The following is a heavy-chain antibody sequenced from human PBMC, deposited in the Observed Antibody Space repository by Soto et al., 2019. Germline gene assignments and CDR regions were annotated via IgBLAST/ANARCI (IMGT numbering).Heavy chain of an antibody. Sequence: SVKVSCRASGGTFSSYAISWVRQAPGQGLEWMGGIIPIFGTANYAQKFQGRVTITADESTSTAYMELSSLRSEDTAVYYCARDPGSSGSHAVHFDYWGQGTLVTVSS. J-gene: IGHJ4*02. V-gene: IGHV1-69*13. CDR1: GGTFSSYA. CDR2: IIPIFGTA. D-gene: IGHD3-22*01. CDR3: ARDPGSSGSHAVHFDY.